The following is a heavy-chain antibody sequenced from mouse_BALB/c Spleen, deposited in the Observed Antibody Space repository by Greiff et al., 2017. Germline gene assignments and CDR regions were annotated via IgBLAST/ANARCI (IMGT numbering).Heavy chain of an antibody. Sequence: QVQLQQSGAELVKPGASVKLSCKASGYTFTSYWMHWVKQRPGQGLEWIGEINPSNGRTNYNEKFKSKATLTVDKSSSTAYMQLSSLTSEDSAVYYCARYDYDPYYYAMDYWGQGTSVTVSS. D-gene: IGHD2-4*01. J-gene: IGHJ4*01. CDR3: ARYDYDPYYYAMDY. V-gene: IGHV1S81*02. CDR1: GYTFTSYW. CDR2: INPSNGRT.